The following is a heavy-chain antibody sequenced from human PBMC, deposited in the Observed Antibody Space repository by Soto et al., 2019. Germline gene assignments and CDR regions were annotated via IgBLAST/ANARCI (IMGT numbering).Heavy chain of an antibody. CDR3: ARVEKCSSTSCYSVFDY. CDR1: GFTFSSYW. J-gene: IGHJ4*02. D-gene: IGHD2-2*01. V-gene: IGHV3-74*03. Sequence: EVQLVESGGGLVQPGGSLRLSCAASGFTFSSYWMHWVRQAPGKGLVWVSRINSDGSSTTYADSLKGRFTISRDNAKNTLYLQMNSMRAEDTAVYYCARVEKCSSTSCYSVFDYWGQGTLVTVSS. CDR2: INSDGSST.